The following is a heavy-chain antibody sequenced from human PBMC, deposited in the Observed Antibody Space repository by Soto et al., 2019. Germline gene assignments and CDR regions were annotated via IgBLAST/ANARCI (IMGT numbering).Heavy chain of an antibody. CDR1: GGSISSSSYY. CDR3: ARHDLNGYCSSTSCSDY. V-gene: IGHV4-39*01. CDR2: IYYSGST. Sequence: QLQLQESGPGLVKPSETLSLTCTVSGGSISSSSYYWGWIRQPPGKGLEWIGSIYYSGSTYYNPSLTSRVTISVDTSKNQFSLKLSSVTAADTAVYYCARHDLNGYCSSTSCSDYWGQGTLVTVSS. J-gene: IGHJ4*02. D-gene: IGHD2-2*01.